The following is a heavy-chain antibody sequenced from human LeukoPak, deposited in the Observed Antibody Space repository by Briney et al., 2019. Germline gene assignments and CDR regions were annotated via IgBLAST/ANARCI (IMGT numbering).Heavy chain of an antibody. J-gene: IGHJ3*02. CDR1: GESFNDYY. CDR2: INHRGRT. D-gene: IGHD1-14*01. CDR3: ARDGSAPEAFDI. V-gene: IGHV4-34*01. Sequence: SETLSLTCAVYGESFNDYYWSWIRQPPGKGLEWIGEINHRGRTNYNPSLKSRVTISVDTSKNQFSLKLSSVTPADTAVYYCARDGSAPEAFDIWGQGTMVTVSS.